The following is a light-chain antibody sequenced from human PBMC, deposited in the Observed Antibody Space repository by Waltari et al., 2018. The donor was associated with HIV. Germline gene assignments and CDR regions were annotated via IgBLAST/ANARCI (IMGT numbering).Light chain of an antibody. CDR3: QGWDSSLVV. CDR2: QDN. V-gene: IGLV3-1*01. Sequence: SYELTQPPSVSVSPGQTASITCSGDKLGDQYACWYQQKPGQSPVRVIYQDNKRPSGIPERFSAWNSGNTATLTISGTQAMDEADYYCQGWDSSLVVFGGGTKLTVL. CDR1: KLGDQY. J-gene: IGLJ2*01.